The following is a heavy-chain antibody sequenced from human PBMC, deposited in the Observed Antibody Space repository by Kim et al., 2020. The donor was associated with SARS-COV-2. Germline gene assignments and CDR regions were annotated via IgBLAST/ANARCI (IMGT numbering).Heavy chain of an antibody. D-gene: IGHD5-18*01. V-gene: IGHV4-31*03. CDR1: GGSISSGGYY. Sequence: SETLSLTCTVSGGSISSGGYYWSWIRQHPGKGLEWIGYIYYSGSTYYNPSLKSRVTISVDTSKNQFSLKLSSVTAADTAVYYCAREARGYSYGLWWFDPWGQGTLVTVSS. J-gene: IGHJ5*02. CDR3: AREARGYSYGLWWFDP. CDR2: IYYSGST.